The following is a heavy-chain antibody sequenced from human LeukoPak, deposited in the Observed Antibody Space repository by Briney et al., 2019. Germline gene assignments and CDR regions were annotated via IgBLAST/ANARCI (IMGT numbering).Heavy chain of an antibody. Sequence: GGSLRLSCAASGFTVGGSWIHWVRQAPGKGLLWVSLINNDGSSTTYADSVKGRFTISRDNAKNTLYLQMNSLRVDDTAMYYCARAGPNWRIDYWGQGTLVTVSS. V-gene: IGHV3-74*01. CDR3: ARAGPNWRIDY. CDR2: INNDGSST. J-gene: IGHJ4*02. CDR1: GFTVGGSW. D-gene: IGHD2-8*01.